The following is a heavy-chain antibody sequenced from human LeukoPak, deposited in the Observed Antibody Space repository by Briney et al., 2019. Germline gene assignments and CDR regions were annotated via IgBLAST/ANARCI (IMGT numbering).Heavy chain of an antibody. CDR3: AKGGGTGNGLDV. CDR1: GFTFSSYA. D-gene: IGHD1-14*01. V-gene: IGHV3-23*01. J-gene: IGHJ6*02. CDR2: ISDSGGGT. Sequence: GGSLRLSCAASGFTFSSYAMSWVRQSPGKGLEWVSGISDSGGGTYYADSVKGRFTISRDNSKNTVYPQMNTLRAEDTALYYCAKGGGTGNGLDVWGQGTTVTVSS.